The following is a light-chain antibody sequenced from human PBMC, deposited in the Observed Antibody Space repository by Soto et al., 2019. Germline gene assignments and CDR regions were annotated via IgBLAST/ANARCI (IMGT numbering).Light chain of an antibody. CDR3: QSYDSSLSVWV. Sequence: QSVLTQPPSVSGAPGQRVTISCTGSSSNIGAGYNVHWYQQLPGTDPKLLIYGNSNRTSGVPDRFSGSKSGTSASLAITGLQAEDEADYYCQSYDSSLSVWVFGGGTKLTVL. CDR2: GNS. J-gene: IGLJ3*02. CDR1: SSNIGAGYN. V-gene: IGLV1-40*01.